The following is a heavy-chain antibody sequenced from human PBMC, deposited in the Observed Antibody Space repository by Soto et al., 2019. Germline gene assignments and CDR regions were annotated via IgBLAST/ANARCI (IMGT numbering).Heavy chain of an antibody. D-gene: IGHD4-4*01. CDR3: ARGGIYSNYAYYYYYMDV. CDR2: IYYSGST. Sequence: SETLSLTCTVSGGSISSSSYYWGWIRQPPGKGLEWIGSIYYSGSTFYNPSLKSRVTISVDTSKTQFSLKLSSVTAADTAVYYCARGGIYSNYAYYYYYMDVWGKGTTVTVSS. J-gene: IGHJ6*03. CDR1: GGSISSSSYY. V-gene: IGHV4-39*01.